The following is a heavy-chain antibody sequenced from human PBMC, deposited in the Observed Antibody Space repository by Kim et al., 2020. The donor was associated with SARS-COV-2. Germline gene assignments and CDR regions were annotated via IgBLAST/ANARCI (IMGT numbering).Heavy chain of an antibody. V-gene: IGHV6-1*01. D-gene: IGHD3-22*01. CDR1: GDSVSSNSAA. Sequence: SQTLSLTCAISGDSVSSNSAAWNWIRQSPSRGLEWLGRTYYRSKWYNDYAVSVKSRITINPDTSKNQFSLQLNSVTPEGTAVYYCARDYYDSSGYPFALSDAFDIWGQGTMVTVSS. J-gene: IGHJ3*02. CDR3: ARDYYDSSGYPFALSDAFDI. CDR2: TYYRSKWYN.